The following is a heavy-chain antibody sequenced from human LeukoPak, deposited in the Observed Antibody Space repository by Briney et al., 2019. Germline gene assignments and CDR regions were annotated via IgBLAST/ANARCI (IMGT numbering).Heavy chain of an antibody. CDR1: GFTFSSYA. J-gene: IGHJ4*02. Sequence: GGSLRLSCAASGFTFSSYAMSWVRQAPGKGLEWVSYIVGSSSTIYYADSVKGRFTISRDNAKNSLYLQMDSLRAEDTAVYYCATDSPETAAFDYWGQGTLVTVSS. CDR2: IVGSSSTI. V-gene: IGHV3-48*04. D-gene: IGHD1-1*01. CDR3: ATDSPETAAFDY.